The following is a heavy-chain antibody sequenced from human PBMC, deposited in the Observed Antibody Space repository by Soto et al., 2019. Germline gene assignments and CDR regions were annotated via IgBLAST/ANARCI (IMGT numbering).Heavy chain of an antibody. CDR1: GFTFSSYA. D-gene: IGHD6-6*01. Sequence: QPGGSLRLSCAASGFTFSSYAMHWVRQAPGKGLEWVAVISYDGSNKYYADSVKGRFTISRDNSKNTLYLQMNSLRAEDTAVYYCARDKPPEYSSPYYYYYGMDVWGQGTTVTVSS. CDR3: ARDKPPEYSSPYYYYYGMDV. J-gene: IGHJ6*02. V-gene: IGHV3-30-3*01. CDR2: ISYDGSNK.